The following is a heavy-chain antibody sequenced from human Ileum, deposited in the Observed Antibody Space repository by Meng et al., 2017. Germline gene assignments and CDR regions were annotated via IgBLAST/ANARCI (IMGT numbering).Heavy chain of an antibody. CDR2: IGGSDGRT. J-gene: IGHJ4*02. Sequence: EVQLVGSGGDLVQPGGSLSLSCAAPGVTFNNYDMSWVRQAPGKGLEWVSAIGGSDGRTFYADSVKGRFIISTDNSKKTLYLQMDSLRAEDTAVYYCAKGQLFASYYDYWGQGTLVTVSS. CDR3: AKGQLFASYYDY. CDR1: GVTFNNYD. V-gene: IGHV3-23*04. D-gene: IGHD6-6*01.